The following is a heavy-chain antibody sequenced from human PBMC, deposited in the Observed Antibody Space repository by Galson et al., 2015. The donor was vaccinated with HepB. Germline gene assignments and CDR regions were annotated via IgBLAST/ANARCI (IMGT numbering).Heavy chain of an antibody. D-gene: IGHD2-8*01. CDR3: AARVMVYATFENWFDP. Sequence: TLSLTCTVSGGSISSGGYYWSWIRQHPGKGLEWIGYIYYSGSTYYNPSLKSRVTISVDTSKNQFSLKLSSVTAADTAVYYCAARVMVYATFENWFDPWGQGTLVTVSS. CDR2: IYYSGST. CDR1: GGSISSGGYY. J-gene: IGHJ5*02. V-gene: IGHV4-31*03.